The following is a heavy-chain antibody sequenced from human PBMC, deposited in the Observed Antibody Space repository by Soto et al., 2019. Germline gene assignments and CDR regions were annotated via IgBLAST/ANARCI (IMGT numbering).Heavy chain of an antibody. D-gene: IGHD3-3*01. CDR3: ARDSNYDFCSGYYHEGYFYGMEV. Sequence: SETLSLTCAISGASVSSNSAAWNWIMQSPSRGLEGLGRTYYTSKRYNDYAVSVKSRITLIPDTSKNQFSLQLNSWTPEATAVYYCARDSNYDFCSGYYHEGYFYGMEVWGQGTTVTVSS. CDR2: TYYTSKRYN. V-gene: IGHV6-1*01. CDR1: GASVSSNSAA. J-gene: IGHJ6*02.